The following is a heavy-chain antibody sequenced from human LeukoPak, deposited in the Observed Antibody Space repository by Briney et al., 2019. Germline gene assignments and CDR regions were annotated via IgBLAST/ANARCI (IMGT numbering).Heavy chain of an antibody. CDR1: GFTFSNFW. J-gene: IGHJ4*02. D-gene: IGHD4-17*01. CDR2: IKPDGSAK. V-gene: IGHV3-7*04. CDR3: ARGHYGRDY. Sequence: GGSLRLSCAVSGFTFSNFWMTWVRQAPGKGLEWVAIIKPDGSAKYYVDSVKGRFTISRDNAKNSLYLQMNSLRAEDTAVYYCARGHYGRDYWGQGTLVTVSS.